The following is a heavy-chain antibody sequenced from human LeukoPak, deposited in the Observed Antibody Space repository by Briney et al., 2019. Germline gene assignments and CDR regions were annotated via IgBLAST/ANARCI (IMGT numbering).Heavy chain of an antibody. CDR1: GGTFSRHS. D-gene: IGHD1-14*01. V-gene: IGHV1-69*13. J-gene: IGHJ1*01. CDR2: ITPMFGTS. CDR3: ARDSSEFRSLLFH. Sequence: SVKVSCKASGGTFSRHSISWVRQSPGQGLEWMGGITPMFGTSNYAQKFQGRVTITADESTSTAYMELSSLRSEDTAVYYCARDSSEFRSLLFHWGQGTLVTVSS.